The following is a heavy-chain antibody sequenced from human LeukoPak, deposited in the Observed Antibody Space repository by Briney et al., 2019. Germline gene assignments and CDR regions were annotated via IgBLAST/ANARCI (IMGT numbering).Heavy chain of an antibody. CDR1: GFTFSSYS. CDR2: ISSSSSYI. CDR3: ARRRIAAAGFNWFDP. J-gene: IGHJ5*02. V-gene: IGHV3-21*01. Sequence: PGGSLRLSCAASGFTFSSYSMNWVRQAPGKGLEWVSSISSSSSYIYYADSVKGRFTISRDNAKNSLYLQMHSLRAEDTAVYYCARRRIAAAGFNWFDPWGQGTLVTVSS. D-gene: IGHD6-13*01.